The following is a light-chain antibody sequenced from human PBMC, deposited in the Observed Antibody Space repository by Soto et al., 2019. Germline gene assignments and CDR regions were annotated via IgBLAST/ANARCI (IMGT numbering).Light chain of an antibody. CDR1: QSVTSSY. J-gene: IGKJ1*01. V-gene: IGKV3-20*01. CDR3: QQYGSSVWT. CDR2: GAS. Sequence: EIVLTQSPGTLSLSQGERATLSCRASQSVTSSYLAWYQQKPGQAPRFLIYGASSRATDIPDRFSGSGSGTDFTLTISRLEPEDFAVYYCQQYGSSVWTFGQGTKVDIK.